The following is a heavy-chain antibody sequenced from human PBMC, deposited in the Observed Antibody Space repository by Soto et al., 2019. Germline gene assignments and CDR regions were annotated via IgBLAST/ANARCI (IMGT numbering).Heavy chain of an antibody. CDR2: LTANGNA. V-gene: IGHV3-53*01. J-gene: IGHJ6*04. Sequence: GGSLRLSCVVSGFAVSATYMSWVRQAPGQGLEWVSVLTANGNAIYADAVKGRFTVSRDISKNTVYLQLNSVTVEDTGLYYCARDALGLDVWGKGTTVTVSS. CDR3: ARDALGLDV. CDR1: GFAVSATY.